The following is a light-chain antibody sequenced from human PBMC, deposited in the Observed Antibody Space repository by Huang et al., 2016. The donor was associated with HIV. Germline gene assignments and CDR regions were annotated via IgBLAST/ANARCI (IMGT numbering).Light chain of an antibody. CDR1: RSVSIN. CDR3: HQYNNWLLS. V-gene: IGKV3-15*01. CDR2: GSS. J-gene: IGKJ4*01. Sequence: EIVMTQSLATRSVSPGQRVTLSCRANRSVSINLAWYQQRHGQAPRLLIYGSSTRAPGIPARFSGSGSGTDFSLTISSLQSEDFALYYCHQYNNWLLSFGGGTRV.